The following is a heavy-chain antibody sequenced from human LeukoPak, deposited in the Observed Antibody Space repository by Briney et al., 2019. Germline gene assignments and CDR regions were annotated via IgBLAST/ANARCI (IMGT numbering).Heavy chain of an antibody. V-gene: IGHV3-48*01. CDR3: ARDHNWSFDD. CDR1: GFSFRYYS. Sequence: GGSLRLSCAASGFSFRYYSMNWVRQAPGKGLEWLAYVGTDSGIINYADSVKGRFTISRDDAKNSLYLQTSRLRAEDTAVYYCARDHNWSFDDWGQGTLVTVSS. J-gene: IGHJ4*02. CDR2: VGTDSGII. D-gene: IGHD1-20*01.